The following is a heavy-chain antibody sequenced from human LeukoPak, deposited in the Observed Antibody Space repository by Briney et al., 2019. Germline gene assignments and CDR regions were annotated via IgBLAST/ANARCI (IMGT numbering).Heavy chain of an antibody. CDR3: AKDLWGPGREYYYDSSGYYSNDY. Sequence: GGSLRLSCAASGFTFSSYAMSWVRQAPGKGLEWVAVISYDGSNKYYADSVKGRFTISRDNSKNTLYLQMNSLRAEDTAVYYCAKDLWGPGREYYYDSSGYYSNDYWGQGTLVTVSS. V-gene: IGHV3-30*18. D-gene: IGHD3-22*01. CDR2: ISYDGSNK. CDR1: GFTFSSYA. J-gene: IGHJ4*02.